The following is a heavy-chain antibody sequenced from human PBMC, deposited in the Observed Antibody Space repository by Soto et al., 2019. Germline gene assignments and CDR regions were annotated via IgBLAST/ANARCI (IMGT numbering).Heavy chain of an antibody. CDR2: ISYDGSNK. Sequence: QVQLVESGGGVVQPGRSLRLSCAASGFTFSSYGMHWVRQAPGKGLEWVAVISYDGSNKYYADSVKGRFTISRDNSKNTLYLQMNSLRAEDTAVYYCAGPIFYGDYSNEHWGQGALVTVSS. V-gene: IGHV3-30*03. CDR1: GFTFSSYG. D-gene: IGHD4-17*01. J-gene: IGHJ4*02. CDR3: AGPIFYGDYSNEH.